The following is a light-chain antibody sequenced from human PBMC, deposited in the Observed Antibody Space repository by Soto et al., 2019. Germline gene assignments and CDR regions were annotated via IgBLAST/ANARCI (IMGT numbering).Light chain of an antibody. J-gene: IGLJ1*01. CDR3: AAWDDSLNGYV. V-gene: IGLV1-44*01. Sequence: QSALTPAPSACGTPGQKFTISCSGSSSNIGSTTVNWYQQGPGEATKLLIYSNNPPPSGVPHRFSGPKSGTSASLAISGLQSEDEADYYCAAWDDSLNGYVFGTGTKVTVL. CDR2: SNN. CDR1: SSNIGSTT.